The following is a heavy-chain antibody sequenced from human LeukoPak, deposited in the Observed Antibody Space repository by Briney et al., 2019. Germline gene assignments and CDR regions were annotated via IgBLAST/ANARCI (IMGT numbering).Heavy chain of an antibody. CDR3: AREKTACGGDCYDS. Sequence: GGSLRLSCAASGFTFSSYEMNWVRQAPGKGLEWVSYISSSGTPIHYADSVKGRFTISRDSAKNSLFLQMNSLRAEDTAVYYCAREKTACGGDCYDSWGQGTLVTVSS. CDR2: ISSSGTPI. CDR1: GFTFSSYE. D-gene: IGHD2-21*01. J-gene: IGHJ4*02. V-gene: IGHV3-48*03.